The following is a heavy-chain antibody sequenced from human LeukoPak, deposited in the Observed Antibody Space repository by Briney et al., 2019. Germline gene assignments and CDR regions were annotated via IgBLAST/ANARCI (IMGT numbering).Heavy chain of an antibody. CDR1: GFTFSSYA. V-gene: IGHV3-23*01. CDR2: ISGSGGST. J-gene: IGHJ1*01. CDR3: AKGYYDSSGYWPPFQH. D-gene: IGHD3-22*01. Sequence: GGSLRLSCAASGFTFSSYAMSCVRQAPGKGLEWVSAISGSGGSTYYADSVKGRFTISGDNSKNTLYLQMNRLRDEDTAVYYCAKGYYDSSGYWPPFQHWGQGTLVTVSS.